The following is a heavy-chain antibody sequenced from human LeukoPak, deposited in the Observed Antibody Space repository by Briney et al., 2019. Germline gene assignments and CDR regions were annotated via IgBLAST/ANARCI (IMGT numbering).Heavy chain of an antibody. CDR1: GGSVSSGSYY. J-gene: IGHJ4*02. D-gene: IGHD4-17*01. CDR3: AREPVTTFYYFDY. V-gene: IGHV4-61*01. Sequence: PSETLSLTCTVSGGSVSSGSYYWSWIRQPPGKGLEWIGYIYYSGSTNYNPSLKSRVTISVDTSKNQFSLKLSPVTAADTAVYYCAREPVTTFYYFDYWGQGTLDTVSS. CDR2: IYYSGST.